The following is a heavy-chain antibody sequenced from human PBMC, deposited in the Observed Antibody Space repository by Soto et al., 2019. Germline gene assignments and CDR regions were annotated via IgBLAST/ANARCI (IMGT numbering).Heavy chain of an antibody. D-gene: IGHD3-16*02. V-gene: IGHV3-48*03. CDR2: ISSSGSRI. J-gene: IGHJ4*02. CDR1: GFTFSGYE. Sequence: GGSLRLSCAASGFTFSGYEMNWVRQAPGKGLEWVSYISSSGSRIYYADSVKGRFTISRDNTKNSLYLQMNSLRAEDTAVYFCARDIVSLFDYWGQGTLVTVSS. CDR3: ARDIVSLFDY.